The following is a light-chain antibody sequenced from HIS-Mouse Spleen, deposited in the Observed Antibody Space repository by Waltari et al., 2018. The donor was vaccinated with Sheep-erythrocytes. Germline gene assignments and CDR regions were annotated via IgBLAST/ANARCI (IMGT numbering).Light chain of an antibody. V-gene: IGLV3-1*01. CDR1: KLGDKY. Sequence: SYELTQPPSVSVSTGQTASITCSGDKLGDKYACWYQQKPGQYPVLVIYQDSKRPSGIPERFSGSNSGNTATLTISGTQAMDEADYYCQAWDSSTAVFGGGTKLTVL. CDR2: QDS. CDR3: QAWDSSTAV. J-gene: IGLJ2*01.